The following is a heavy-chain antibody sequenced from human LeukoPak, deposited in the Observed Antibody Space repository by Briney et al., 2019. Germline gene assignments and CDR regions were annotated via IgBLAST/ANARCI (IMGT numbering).Heavy chain of an antibody. CDR1: GGSIISYY. J-gene: IGHJ6*03. D-gene: IGHD4-23*01. CDR3: ARVGGNSYYYSFLDV. Sequence: PWETLSLTCTVSGGSIISYYWSWIRQPAGKGLEYIGRIYSSGSTNYNPSLKSRVTISVDKSKNQFSLTLSSVTAADTAVYYCARVGGNSYYYSFLDVWGRGTMVTVSS. CDR2: IYSSGST. V-gene: IGHV4-4*07.